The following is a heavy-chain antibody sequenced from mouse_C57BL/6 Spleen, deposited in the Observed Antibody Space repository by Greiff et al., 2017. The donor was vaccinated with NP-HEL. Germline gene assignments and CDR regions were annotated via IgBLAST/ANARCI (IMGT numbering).Heavy chain of an antibody. Sequence: DVHLVESGGCLVKPGGSLKLSCAASGFTFSDYGLHWVRQAPEKGLEWVAYISSGSSTIYYADTVKGRFTISRDNAKNTLFIQVTSLRSEDTAVDYCARTGTRGYYFDYWGQGTTLTVSS. CDR1: GFTFSDYG. D-gene: IGHD4-1*01. V-gene: IGHV5-17*01. CDR3: ARTGTRGYYFDY. CDR2: ISSGSSTI. J-gene: IGHJ2*01.